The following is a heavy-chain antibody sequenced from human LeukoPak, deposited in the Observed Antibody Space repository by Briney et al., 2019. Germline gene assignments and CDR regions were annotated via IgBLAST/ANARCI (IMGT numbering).Heavy chain of an antibody. CDR1: GGSISSYY. Sequence: SETLSLTCTVSGGSISSYYWSWIRQPPGKGLEWIGYIYYSGSTNYNPSLKSRVTISVDTSKNQFSLKLSSVTAADTAVYYCARREHDYGDFDYWGQGTLVTVSS. V-gene: IGHV4-59*08. CDR3: ARREHDYGDFDY. D-gene: IGHD4-17*01. J-gene: IGHJ4*02. CDR2: IYYSGST.